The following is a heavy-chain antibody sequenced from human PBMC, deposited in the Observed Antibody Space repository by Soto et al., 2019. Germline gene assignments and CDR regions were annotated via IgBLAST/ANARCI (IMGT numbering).Heavy chain of an antibody. D-gene: IGHD2-21*01. J-gene: IGHJ5*02. V-gene: IGHV1-2*02. CDR1: GYTFTGYY. CDR2: INPNSGGT. CDR3: ARDGGGEPTQDP. Sequence: ASEKVSCKASGYTFTGYYMHWVRQAPGQGLEWMGWINPNSGGTNYAQKFQGRVTITTDTSISTAYMELSRLRSDDTAVYYCARDGGGEPTQDPWGQGTLVTVSS.